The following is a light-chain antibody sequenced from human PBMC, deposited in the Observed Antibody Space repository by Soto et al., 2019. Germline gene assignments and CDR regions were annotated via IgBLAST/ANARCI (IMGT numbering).Light chain of an antibody. V-gene: IGKV1-5*01. CDR1: RSISSW. Sequence: IQMTQSPSTLSASVGDTVTITCRASRSISSWLAWYQQKPGKAPKLLIYDASSLESGVPSRFSGSGSGTEFTLTISSLQPDYFATYYCQQYENYWTFGQGTKVDIK. J-gene: IGKJ1*01. CDR3: QQYENYWT. CDR2: DAS.